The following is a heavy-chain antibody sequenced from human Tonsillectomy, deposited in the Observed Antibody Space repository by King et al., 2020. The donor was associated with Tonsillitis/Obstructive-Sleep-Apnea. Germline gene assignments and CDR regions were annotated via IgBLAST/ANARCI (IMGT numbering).Heavy chain of an antibody. V-gene: IGHV3-23*04. CDR3: AKDQGDFWSGYSHAFDI. J-gene: IGHJ3*02. CDR1: GFTFSSYA. CDR2: ISGSGGRT. Sequence: VQLVESGGGLVQPGGSLRLSCAASGFTFSSYAMNWVRQAPGKGLEWVSAISGSGGRTYYADSVKGRFTISRDNSKNTLYLQMNSLRAEDTAVYYCAKDQGDFWSGYSHAFDIWGQGTMVTVSS. D-gene: IGHD3-3*01.